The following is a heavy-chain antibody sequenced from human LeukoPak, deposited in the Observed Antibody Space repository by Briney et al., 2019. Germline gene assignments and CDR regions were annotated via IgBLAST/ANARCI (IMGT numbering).Heavy chain of an antibody. CDR1: GFTFSSYS. CDR2: ISSSSSYI. D-gene: IGHD3-9*01. V-gene: IGHV3-21*01. Sequence: PGGSLRLSCAASGFTFSSYSMNWVRQAPGKGLEWVSSISSSSSYIYYADSVKGRFTISRDNAKNSLYLQMNSLRAEDTAVYYCVKGLGYDILTGPFDYWGQGTLVTVSS. CDR3: VKGLGYDILTGPFDY. J-gene: IGHJ4*02.